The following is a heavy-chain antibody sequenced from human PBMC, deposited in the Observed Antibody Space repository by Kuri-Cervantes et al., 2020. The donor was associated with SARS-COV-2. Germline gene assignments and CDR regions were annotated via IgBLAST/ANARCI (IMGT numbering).Heavy chain of an antibody. V-gene: IGHV4-59*01. CDR3: ARVVVEVVAAAAGNWFDP. CDR2: IYYSGST. Sequence: SQTLSLTCAASGFTFSSYSMNWVRQPPGKGLEWIGYIYYSGSTNYNPSLKSRVTISVDTSRNQFSLKLSSVTAADTAVHYCARVVVEVVAAAAGNWFDPWGQGTLVTVSS. J-gene: IGHJ5*02. CDR1: GFTFSSYS. D-gene: IGHD2-15*01.